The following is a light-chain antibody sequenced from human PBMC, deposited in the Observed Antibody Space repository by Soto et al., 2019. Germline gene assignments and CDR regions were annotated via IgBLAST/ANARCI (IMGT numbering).Light chain of an antibody. Sequence: QSALTQPASVSGSPGQSITISCTGTSSDVGGYKYVSWYQQHPDKAPKLIIFEVSNRPSGISSRFSGSKSGNTASLTISGLQAEDEADYYGASYKSSSTSVIFGSGTKLTVL. V-gene: IGLV2-14*01. CDR1: SSDVGGYKY. CDR3: ASYKSSSTSVI. J-gene: IGLJ2*01. CDR2: EVS.